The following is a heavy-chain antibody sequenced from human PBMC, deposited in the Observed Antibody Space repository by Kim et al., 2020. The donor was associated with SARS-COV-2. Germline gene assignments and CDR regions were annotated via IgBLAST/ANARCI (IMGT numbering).Heavy chain of an antibody. V-gene: IGHV3-30*18. CDR2: ISYDGSNK. CDR1: GFNFSSYA. J-gene: IGHJ6*02. Sequence: GGSLRLSCAASGFNFSSYAMHWVRQAPGKGLEWVAVISYDGSNKYYADSVKGRFTISRDNSKNTLYLQMNSLRAEDTAVYYCAKDLRIYYYYGMDVWGQGTTVTVSS. CDR3: AKDLRIYYYYGMDV.